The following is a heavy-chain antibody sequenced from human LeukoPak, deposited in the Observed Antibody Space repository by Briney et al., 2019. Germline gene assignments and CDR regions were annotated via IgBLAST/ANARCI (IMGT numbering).Heavy chain of an antibody. CDR3: ARDRGRLEWLLYGDY. CDR2: ISSSGSTI. D-gene: IGHD3-3*01. CDR1: GFTFSDYY. J-gene: IGHJ4*02. V-gene: IGHV3-11*01. Sequence: TGGSLRLSCAASGFTFSDYYMSWIRQAPGKGLEWVSYISSSGSTIYYADSVKGRFTTSRDNAKNSLYLQMNSLRAEDTAVYYCARDRGRLEWLLYGDYWGQGTLVTVSS.